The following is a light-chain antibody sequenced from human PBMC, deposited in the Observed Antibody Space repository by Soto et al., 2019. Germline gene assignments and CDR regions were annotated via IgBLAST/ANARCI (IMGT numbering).Light chain of an antibody. V-gene: IGLV1-40*01. J-gene: IGLJ1*01. CDR2: RND. Sequence: QAVVTQPPSVSGAPGQRVTISCTGSSSNIGAGFDVHWYQQLPGTAPKLLIYRNDNRPSGVPDRFSGSKSGTSASLAITGLQAEDEADYYCQSFDSSVRDYVFGTGTQLTVL. CDR3: QSFDSSVRDYV. CDR1: SSNIGAGFD.